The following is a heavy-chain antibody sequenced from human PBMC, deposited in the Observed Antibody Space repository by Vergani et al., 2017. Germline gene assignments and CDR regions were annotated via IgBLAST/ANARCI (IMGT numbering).Heavy chain of an antibody. CDR2: INTETGEP. J-gene: IGHJ5*02. Sequence: QVQMVQSGSELKKPGASVKLSCKAFGYTFADNAINWLRQAPGQGLEWMGFINTETGEPKYAQGFTGRFVISLDTSINAAYLQIRGLKSADTAVYFCARGEARFTSGWEKWFDAWGRGTRVIVSS. CDR3: ARGEARFTSGWEKWFDA. V-gene: IGHV7-4-1*01. CDR1: GYTFADNA. D-gene: IGHD6-19*01.